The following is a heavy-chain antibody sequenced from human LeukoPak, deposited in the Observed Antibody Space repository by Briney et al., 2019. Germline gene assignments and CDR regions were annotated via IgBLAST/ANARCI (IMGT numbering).Heavy chain of an antibody. Sequence: SETLSLTCTVSGGSISSGGYYWSWIRQHPGKGLEWIGYIYYSGSTYYNPSLKSRVTISVDASKNQFSLKLSSVTAADTAVYYCARAVRYCSSTSCHNWFDPWGQGTLVTVSS. CDR1: GGSISSGGYY. CDR2: IYYSGST. J-gene: IGHJ5*02. D-gene: IGHD2-2*01. V-gene: IGHV4-31*03. CDR3: ARAVRYCSSTSCHNWFDP.